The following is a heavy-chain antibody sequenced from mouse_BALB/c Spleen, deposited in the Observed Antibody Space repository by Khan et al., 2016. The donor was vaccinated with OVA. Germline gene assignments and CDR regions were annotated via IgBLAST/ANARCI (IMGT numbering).Heavy chain of an antibody. CDR2: IWAGGST. J-gene: IGHJ2*01. CDR1: GFSLTNYG. CDR3: AGNREPDYFDY. Sequence: QVQLKESGPGLVAPSPSLSITCTASGFSLTNYGVHWVRQPPGKGLEWLGVIWAGGSTNYNSALMSRLSIIKDDSKSQVFLKMNMLQADDTAMYFCAGNREPDYFDYWGQGTTLTVSS. V-gene: IGHV2-9*02.